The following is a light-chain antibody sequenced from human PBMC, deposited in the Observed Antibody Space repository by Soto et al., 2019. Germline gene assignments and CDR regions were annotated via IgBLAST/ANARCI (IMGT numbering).Light chain of an antibody. V-gene: IGKV1-5*03. CDR3: QYYDDYCWT. CDR2: KTS. J-gene: IGKJ1*01. CDR1: QTLPSW. Sequence: DIQLTQSPSTLSASVGDRVTITCRASQTLPSWLAWYQQKPGKAPNLLIYKTSNLESGVPSRFSGSGSGAEFTLTSSSLQPDDFATNYCQYYDDYCWTFGQGTKVEV.